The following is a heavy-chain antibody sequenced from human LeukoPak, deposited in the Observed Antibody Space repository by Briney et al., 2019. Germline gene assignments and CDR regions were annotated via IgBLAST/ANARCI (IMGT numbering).Heavy chain of an antibody. V-gene: IGHV1-18*04. CDR3: ARAPSPVQLERRGGEAFDI. Sequence: ASVKVSCKASGHTFTGDYMHWVRQGPGQGLEWMGWISAYNGNTNYAQKLQGRVTMTTDTSTSTAYMELRSLRSDDTAVYYCARAPSPVQLERRGGEAFDIWGQGTMVTVSS. J-gene: IGHJ3*02. CDR1: GHTFTGDY. CDR2: ISAYNGNT. D-gene: IGHD1-1*01.